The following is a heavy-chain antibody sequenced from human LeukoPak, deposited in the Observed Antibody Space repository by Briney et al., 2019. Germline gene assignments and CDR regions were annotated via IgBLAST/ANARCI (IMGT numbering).Heavy chain of an antibody. D-gene: IGHD3-10*01. Sequence: GGSLRLSCAVSGFTFSRFAMNWVRQAPGKGLEWVSIISNSGTITSYADSVKGRLTISRDNSNNMVYLQMNNLRAEDTALYYCTTESFHYWGQGSLVAVSS. CDR2: ISNSGTIT. V-gene: IGHV3-23*01. CDR1: GFTFSRFA. CDR3: TTESFHY. J-gene: IGHJ4*02.